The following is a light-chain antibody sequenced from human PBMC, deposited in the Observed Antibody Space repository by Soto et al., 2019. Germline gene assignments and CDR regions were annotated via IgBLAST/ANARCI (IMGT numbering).Light chain of an antibody. CDR3: AGWDDSLSGWV. CDR1: TSNIGSNY. Sequence: QSVLTQPPSASGTPGQRVTISCSGSTSNIGSNYVFWYHHLPGAAPKLLIFRNDQRPPGVPDRFSGSKSGTSASLAISGLRSEDEADYYCAGWDDSLSGWVFGGGTQLTVL. V-gene: IGLV1-47*01. J-gene: IGLJ3*02. CDR2: RND.